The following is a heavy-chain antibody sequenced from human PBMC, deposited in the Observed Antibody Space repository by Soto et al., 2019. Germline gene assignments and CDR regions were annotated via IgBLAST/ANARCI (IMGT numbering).Heavy chain of an antibody. V-gene: IGHV1-8*01. J-gene: IGHJ5*01. Sequence: QVQLVQSGAEVKTPGASVKVSCKASGYTFTKYDMNWVRQAPGQGLEWMGWMNPTSGNTGYAQKFPGRLTMTWDTAIGIAHMELSSLRTEDTAVYYCARSDGHAFNWLDSWGQGALVTVSA. D-gene: IGHD2-2*01. CDR3: ARSDGHAFNWLDS. CDR1: GYTFTKYD. CDR2: MNPTSGNT.